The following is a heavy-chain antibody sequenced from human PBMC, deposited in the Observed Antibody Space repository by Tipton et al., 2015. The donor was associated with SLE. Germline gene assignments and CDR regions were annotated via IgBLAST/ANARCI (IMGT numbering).Heavy chain of an antibody. Sequence: VQLVQSGAEVKKPGESLKISCKGSGYSFISYWIGWVRQMPGKGLEWMGIIYPGDSDTRYSPSFQGQVTISADKSISTAYLQWSSLKASDTAMYYCARLFWVRGEYYYMDVWGKGTTVTVSS. V-gene: IGHV5-51*03. CDR2: IYPGDSDT. D-gene: IGHD3-10*01. CDR3: ARLFWVRGEYYYMDV. J-gene: IGHJ6*03. CDR1: GYSFISYW.